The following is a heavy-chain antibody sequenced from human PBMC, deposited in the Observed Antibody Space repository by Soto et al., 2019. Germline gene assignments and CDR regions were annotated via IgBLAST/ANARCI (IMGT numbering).Heavy chain of an antibody. CDR1: VASSSNTEW. J-gene: IGHJ5*02. Sequence: SESLSLTCTVSVASSSNTEWWHWVRQPPGKGPEWIGEVHHSGNTNYNPSLKSRVTMSVDKSKNQFSLMLRSVTAADTAVYYCAKWHPLNPWGQGTLVTVSS. CDR3: AKWHPLNP. D-gene: IGHD2-8*01. V-gene: IGHV4-4*02. CDR2: VHHSGNT.